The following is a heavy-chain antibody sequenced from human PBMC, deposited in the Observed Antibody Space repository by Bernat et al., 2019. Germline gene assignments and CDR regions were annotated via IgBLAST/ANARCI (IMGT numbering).Heavy chain of an antibody. D-gene: IGHD3/OR15-3a*01. CDR2: ISASGGGT. CDR1: GFTFTSYA. CDR3: ARQGGDFGLVTSWDY. V-gene: IGHV3-23*01. Sequence: EVQLLESGGGLVQPGGSLRLSCAASGFTFTSYAMAWVRQAPGKGLQWVSSISASGGGTYHADSVKGRFTTSKDSSKNTLYLQMNSLKAEDTAIYYCARQGGDFGLVTSWDYWGQGTLVTVSS. J-gene: IGHJ4*02.